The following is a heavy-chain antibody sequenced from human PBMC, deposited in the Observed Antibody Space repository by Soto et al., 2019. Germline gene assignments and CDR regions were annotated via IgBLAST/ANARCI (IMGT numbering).Heavy chain of an antibody. V-gene: IGHV4-59*08. J-gene: IGHJ4*02. CDR3: GLYCSSASCKVDY. CDR1: GGSISSYY. Sequence: QVHLQASGPGLVKPSETLSLTCTVSGGSISSYYWSWIRQPPGKGLEWIGYISYIGSANYNPSLKSRVTISGDTSKNQFSLKLTSVTAADTAVYFCGLYCSSASCKVDYWGQGTLVTVSS. D-gene: IGHD2-2*01. CDR2: ISYIGSA.